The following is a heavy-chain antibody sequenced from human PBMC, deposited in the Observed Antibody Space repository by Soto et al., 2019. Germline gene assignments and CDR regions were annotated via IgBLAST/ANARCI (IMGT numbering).Heavy chain of an antibody. CDR2: ISWNSGSI. J-gene: IGHJ3*02. CDR1: GFTFDDYA. CDR3: AKDLLAYCGGDCYSYDAFDI. D-gene: IGHD2-21*01. Sequence: GGSLRLSCAASGFTFDDYAMHWVRQAPGKGLEWVSGISWNSGSIGYADSVKGRFTISRDNAKNSLYLQMNSLRAEDTALYYCAKDLLAYCGGDCYSYDAFDIWGQGTMVTVSS. V-gene: IGHV3-9*01.